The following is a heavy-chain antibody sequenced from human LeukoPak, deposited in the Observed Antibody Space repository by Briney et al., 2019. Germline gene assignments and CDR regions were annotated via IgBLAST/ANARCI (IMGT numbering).Heavy chain of an antibody. J-gene: IGHJ4*02. CDR2: ITTSSSYI. D-gene: IGHD3-10*01. CDR1: GFTFSSYS. V-gene: IGHV3-21*01. Sequence: TGGSLRLSCAASGFTFSSYSMNWVRQAPGKGLEWVSSITTSSSYIYYADSVKGRFTISRDNAKNSLYLHMNSLRAEDTAVYYCARLWFGEFIIENWGQGTLVTVSS. CDR3: ARLWFGEFIIEN.